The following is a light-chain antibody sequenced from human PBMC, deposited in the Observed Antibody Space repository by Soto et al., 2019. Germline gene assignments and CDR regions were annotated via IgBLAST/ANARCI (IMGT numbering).Light chain of an antibody. CDR1: QSVSDN. Sequence: EIVRTKSPATLYVSPGERATLSGRASQSVSDNLAWYQQKPGQAPRLFIYGASARATCIPARFSGSGSGTEFTLNFSSLKSEDFAVYYCQQYNNWPITFGQGTRVDIK. J-gene: IGKJ5*01. CDR2: GAS. CDR3: QQYNNWPIT. V-gene: IGKV3-15*01.